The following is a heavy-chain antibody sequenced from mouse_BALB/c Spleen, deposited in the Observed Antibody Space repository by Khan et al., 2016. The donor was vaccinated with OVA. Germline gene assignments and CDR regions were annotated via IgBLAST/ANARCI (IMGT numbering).Heavy chain of an antibody. D-gene: IGHD4-1*01. Sequence: EVQLVESGPGLVKPSGSLNLSCAVSGFSFTSYSMSWVRQTPDKRLEWVTTISSAGDYTYYPDSVKGRFTISRDNAKNTFYLQMSRLTSEDTAKYWCASHLTESFDYWGQGTLVTVSA. J-gene: IGHJ3*01. CDR2: ISSAGDYT. V-gene: IGHV5-6*01. CDR3: ASHLTESFDY. CDR1: GFSFTSYS.